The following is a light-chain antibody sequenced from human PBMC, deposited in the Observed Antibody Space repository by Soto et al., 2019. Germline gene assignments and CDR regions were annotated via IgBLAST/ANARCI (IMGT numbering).Light chain of an antibody. CDR1: QSISSY. Sequence: TQSPSSLSASVGDRVTITCRASQSISSYLNWYQQKPGQAPRLLIYGASSRATGIPDRFSGSGSGTDFTLTISRLEPEDFAVYYCQQYGSSQYTFGQGTKLEIK. CDR2: GAS. V-gene: IGKV3-20*01. CDR3: QQYGSSQYT. J-gene: IGKJ2*01.